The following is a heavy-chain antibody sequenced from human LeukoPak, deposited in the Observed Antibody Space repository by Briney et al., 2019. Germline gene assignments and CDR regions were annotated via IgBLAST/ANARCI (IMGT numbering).Heavy chain of an antibody. V-gene: IGHV1-69*08. CDR1: GGTFPSHI. J-gene: IGHJ5*02. CDR2: ITPVIETA. Sequence: GASVKVSCKTSGGTFPSHIFSWVRQAPGHGLEWIGKITPVIETAKYAQTFQGRVSIYTDKDTTTVYMDLSGLRPDDTADYYCARVNLRGSNYNWFDPWGQGTRVIVSS. D-gene: IGHD3-10*01. CDR3: ARVNLRGSNYNWFDP.